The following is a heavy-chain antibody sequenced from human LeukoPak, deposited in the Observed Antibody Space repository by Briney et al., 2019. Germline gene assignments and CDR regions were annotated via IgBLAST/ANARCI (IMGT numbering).Heavy chain of an antibody. D-gene: IGHD3-10*02. CDR2: ISSLGSTI. CDR3: SELGITMIGGV. CDR1: GFTFSSYE. J-gene: IGHJ6*04. Sequence: GGSLRLSCEASGFTFSSYEMNWVRQALGKGLAWVSYISSLGSTIFYADSVKGRFSISREHGQISLYLLMTSLRAEDPAVYYCSELGITMIGGVWGKGTTVTISS. V-gene: IGHV3-48*03.